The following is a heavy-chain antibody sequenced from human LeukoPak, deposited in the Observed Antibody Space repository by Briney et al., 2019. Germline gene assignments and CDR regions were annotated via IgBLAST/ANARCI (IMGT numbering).Heavy chain of an antibody. CDR3: ARDKAVTTEVTQHFQH. CDR1: GYTFTSYG. Sequence: APVKVSCKASGYTFTSYGISWVRQATGQGLEWMGWISGYNGNTNYAQKLQGRVTMTTDTSTSAAYMELRSLRSDDTAVYYCARDKAVTTEVTQHFQHWGQDTLVTVSS. D-gene: IGHD4-23*01. V-gene: IGHV1-18*01. CDR2: ISGYNGNT. J-gene: IGHJ1*01.